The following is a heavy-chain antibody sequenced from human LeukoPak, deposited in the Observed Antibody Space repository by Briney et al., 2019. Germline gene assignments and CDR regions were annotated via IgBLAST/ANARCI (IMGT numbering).Heavy chain of an antibody. J-gene: IGHJ4*02. D-gene: IGHD6-13*01. V-gene: IGHV5-10-1*01. CDR1: GYSFTNYW. CDR2: IDPTDSYT. CDR3: ARGSSSWDFDY. Sequence: GESLRNSCKGSGYSFTNYWINWVRHMPGKGREWMGRIDPTDSYTNYSPSFQGHITISADKSINTVYLQCSSLKASDTAIYYCARGSSSWDFDYWGQGTLVTVSS.